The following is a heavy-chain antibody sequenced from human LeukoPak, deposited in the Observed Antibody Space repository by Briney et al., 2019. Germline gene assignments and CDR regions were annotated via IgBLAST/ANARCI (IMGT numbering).Heavy chain of an antibody. CDR2: FDPEDGET. J-gene: IGHJ4*02. V-gene: IGHV1-24*01. D-gene: IGHD3-22*01. Sequence: ASAKVSCKVSGYTLTELSMHWVRQAPGKGLEWMGGFDPEDGETIYAQKFQGRVTMTEDTSTDTAYMELSSLRSEDTAVYYCATGRRAPYYYDSSGVDYWGQGTLVTVSS. CDR3: ATGRRAPYYYDSSGVDY. CDR1: GYTLTELS.